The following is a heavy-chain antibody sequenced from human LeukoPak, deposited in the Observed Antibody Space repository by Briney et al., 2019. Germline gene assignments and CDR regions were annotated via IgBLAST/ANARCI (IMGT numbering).Heavy chain of an antibody. CDR1: GFTVSSNY. CDR3: AGDFNYGSGSNYYYYMDV. Sequence: SGGSLRLSCAASGFTVSSNYMSWVRQAPGKGLEWVSVIYSGGSTYYADSVKGRFTISRDNSKNTLYLQMNSLRAEDTAVYYCAGDFNYGSGSNYYYYMDVWGKGTTVTVSS. CDR2: IYSGGST. D-gene: IGHD3-10*01. J-gene: IGHJ6*03. V-gene: IGHV3-53*01.